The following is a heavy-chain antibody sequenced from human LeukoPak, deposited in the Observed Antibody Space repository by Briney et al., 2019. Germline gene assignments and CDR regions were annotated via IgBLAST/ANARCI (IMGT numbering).Heavy chain of an antibody. CDR3: TKDSGHCGGDCYTDY. J-gene: IGHJ4*02. V-gene: IGHV3-23*01. D-gene: IGHD2-21*02. Sequence: GGSLRLSCAASGFTFSSYAMSWVRQAPGKGLEWVSAISGSGGSTYYADSVKGRFTISRDNSKNTLYLQMNSLRAEDTAVYYCTKDSGHCGGDCYTDYWGQGTLVTVSS. CDR1: GFTFSSYA. CDR2: ISGSGGST.